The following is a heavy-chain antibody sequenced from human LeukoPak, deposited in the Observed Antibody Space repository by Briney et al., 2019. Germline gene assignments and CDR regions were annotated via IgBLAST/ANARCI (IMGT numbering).Heavy chain of an antibody. CDR3: AKGSCDIVVVPAAIEFDY. CDR1: GFTFSSYA. D-gene: IGHD2-2*01. Sequence: GGSQRLSCAASGFTFSSYAMSWVRQAPGNGLEWVSAISGSGGSTYYADSVKGRFTISRDNSKNTLYLQMNSLRAEDTDVYYCAKGSCDIVVVPAAIEFDYCGQGALVTVSS. J-gene: IGHJ4*02. V-gene: IGHV3-23*01. CDR2: ISGSGGST.